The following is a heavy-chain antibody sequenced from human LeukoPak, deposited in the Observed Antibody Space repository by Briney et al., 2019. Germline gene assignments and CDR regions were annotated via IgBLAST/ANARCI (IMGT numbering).Heavy chain of an antibody. V-gene: IGHV3-30*18. CDR2: ISYDGRNK. J-gene: IGHJ4*02. CDR3: AKGPLRGTAAAIDY. Sequence: GGSLRLSCTASGFTFNNYGMHWVRQAPGKGLEWVAVISYDGRNKHYPDSVKGRFTISRDISTDTLWLQMDSLRTEDTAVYYCAKGPLRGTAAAIDYWGQGTLVTVSS. D-gene: IGHD2-2*01. CDR1: GFTFNNYG.